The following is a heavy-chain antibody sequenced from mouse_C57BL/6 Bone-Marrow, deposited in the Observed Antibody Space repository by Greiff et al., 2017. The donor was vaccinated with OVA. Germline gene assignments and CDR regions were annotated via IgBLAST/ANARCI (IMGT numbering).Heavy chain of an antibody. Sequence: QVQLQQSGPGLVQPSQSLSITCTVSGFSLTSYGVHWVRQSPGKGLEWLGVIWRGGSTDYNAAFMSRLSITKDNSTSQVFCKRNSLQADDTAIYYCAKRSYSNYWYFDVWGTGTTVTVSS. CDR1: GFSLTSYG. D-gene: IGHD2-5*01. V-gene: IGHV2-5*01. CDR2: IWRGGST. J-gene: IGHJ1*03. CDR3: AKRSYSNYWYFDV.